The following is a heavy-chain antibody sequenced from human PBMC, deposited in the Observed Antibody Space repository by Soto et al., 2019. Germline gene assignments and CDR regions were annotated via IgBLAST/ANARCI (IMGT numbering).Heavy chain of an antibody. CDR1: AYTFNTYG. Sequence: QVQLVQSGPEVKKPGASVKVSCKASAYTFNTYGISWVRRAPGQGLEWMGWISGHNGQKNYAQKFRGRVTITTDTSTSTAYMELRSLRSDDTAIYYCARDGRKQLWVEGRNAMDVWGQGTTVTVSS. D-gene: IGHD5-18*01. CDR3: ARDGRKQLWVEGRNAMDV. J-gene: IGHJ6*02. V-gene: IGHV1-18*01. CDR2: ISGHNGQK.